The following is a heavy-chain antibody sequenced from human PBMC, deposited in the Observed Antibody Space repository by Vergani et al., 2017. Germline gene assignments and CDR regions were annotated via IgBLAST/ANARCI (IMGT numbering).Heavy chain of an antibody. CDR1: GGSISSYY. D-gene: IGHD5-24*01. CDR3: ARDRPKTDGHFDY. Sequence: QVQLQESGPGLVKPSETLSLTCTVSGGSISSYYWSWIRQHPGKGLEWIGYMYDSGSTYYNPSLKSRVTISVDKSKNQFSLKLSSVTAADTAVYYCARDRPKTDGHFDYWGQGTLVTVSS. CDR2: MYDSGST. V-gene: IGHV4-59*06. J-gene: IGHJ4*02.